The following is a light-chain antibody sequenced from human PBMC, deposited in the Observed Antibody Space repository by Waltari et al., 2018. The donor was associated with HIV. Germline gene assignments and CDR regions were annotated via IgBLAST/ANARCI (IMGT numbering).Light chain of an antibody. CDR3: QSYDSSLSGVV. V-gene: IGLV1-40*01. Sequence: QPVLPQPPSVSGAPGPRVPISCTGSSSNIRAGYDVHQYQQLPGTAPKLLIYGNSNRPSGVPDRFSGSKSGTSASLAITGLQAEDEADYYCQSYDSSLSGVVFGGGTKLTVL. J-gene: IGLJ2*01. CDR1: SSNIRAGYD. CDR2: GNS.